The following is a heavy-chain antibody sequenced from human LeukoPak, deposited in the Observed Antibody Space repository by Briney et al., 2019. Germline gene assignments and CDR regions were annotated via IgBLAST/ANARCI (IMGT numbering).Heavy chain of an antibody. CDR1: GGSISSSSYY. CDR3: AREPREGDGYNYGWFDP. Sequence: SETLSLTCTVSGGSISSSSYYWGWIRQPPGKGLEWIGSIYYSGSTYYNPSLKSRVTISVDTSKNQFSLKLSSVTAADTAVYYCAREPREGDGYNYGWFDPWGQGTLVTVSS. CDR2: IYYSGST. D-gene: IGHD5-24*01. J-gene: IGHJ5*02. V-gene: IGHV4-39*07.